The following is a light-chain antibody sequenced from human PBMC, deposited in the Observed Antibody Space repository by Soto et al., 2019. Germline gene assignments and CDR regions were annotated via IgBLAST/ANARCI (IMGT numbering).Light chain of an antibody. CDR2: KAS. CDR1: QSISSW. CDR3: QQYNSYSRT. V-gene: IGKV1-5*03. J-gene: IGKJ1*01. Sequence: DIQLTKTPSTLSASVGDRVTITCRASQSISSWLAWYQQKPGKAPKLLIYKASSLESGGPSRFSGSGSGTEFTLTISSLQPDDFATYYCQQYNSYSRTFGQGTKVDSK.